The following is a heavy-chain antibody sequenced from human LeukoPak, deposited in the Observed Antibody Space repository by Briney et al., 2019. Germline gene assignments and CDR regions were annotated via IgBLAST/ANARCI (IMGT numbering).Heavy chain of an antibody. V-gene: IGHV1-3*01. CDR3: ARDRGRGDREFDY. CDR1: GYTFTSYA. CDR2: INAGNGNT. D-gene: IGHD2-21*02. J-gene: IGHJ4*02. Sequence: ASVKVSCKASGYTFTSYAMHWVRQAPGQRLEWMGWINAGNGNTKYSQKFQGRVTITRDTSASTAYMELSSLRSEGTAVYYCARDRGRGDREFDYWGQGTLVTVSS.